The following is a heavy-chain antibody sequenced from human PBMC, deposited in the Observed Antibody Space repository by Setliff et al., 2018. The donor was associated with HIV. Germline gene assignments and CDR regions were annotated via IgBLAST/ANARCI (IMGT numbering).Heavy chain of an antibody. CDR3: AAFFVTPMTTQDF. CDR2: IYHTGKT. CDR1: GGSISNSRYY. J-gene: IGHJ4*02. V-gene: IGHV4-39*01. D-gene: IGHD4-4*01. Sequence: KTSETLSLTCTVSGGSISNSRYYWSWIRQPPGKGLEWTGSIYHTGKTYYNSALKNRLTISVDTSKNQFSLRLSSVTAADAAVYYCAAFFVTPMTTQDFWGQGTLVTVSS.